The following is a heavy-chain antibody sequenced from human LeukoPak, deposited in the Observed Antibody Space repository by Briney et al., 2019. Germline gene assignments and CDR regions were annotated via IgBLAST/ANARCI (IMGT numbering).Heavy chain of an antibody. V-gene: IGHV3-30*02. CDR3: AKDLAGTRIYYYYYYMDV. CDR2: IRYDGSNK. J-gene: IGHJ6*03. D-gene: IGHD2-15*01. Sequence: GGSLRLSCAASGFTFSSYGMHWVRQAPGKGLEGVAFIRYDGSNKYYADSVKGRFTISRDNSKNTLYLQMNSLRAEDTAVYYCAKDLAGTRIYYYYYYMDVWGKGTTVTISS. CDR1: GFTFSSYG.